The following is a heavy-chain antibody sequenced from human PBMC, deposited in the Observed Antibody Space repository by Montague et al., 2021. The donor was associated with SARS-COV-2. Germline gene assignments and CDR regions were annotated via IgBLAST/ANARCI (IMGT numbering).Heavy chain of an antibody. D-gene: IGHD1-26*01. Sequence: SLRLSCAASGFTFSSYAIHWVRQAPGKGLEWVAVISYDGSNKYYVYSVKGRFTISRDNSKNTLYLQMNSLRAEDTAVYYCARDIGAIFDYWGQGTLVTVSS. CDR3: ARDIGAIFDY. CDR2: ISYDGSNK. V-gene: IGHV3-30*04. J-gene: IGHJ4*02. CDR1: GFTFSSYA.